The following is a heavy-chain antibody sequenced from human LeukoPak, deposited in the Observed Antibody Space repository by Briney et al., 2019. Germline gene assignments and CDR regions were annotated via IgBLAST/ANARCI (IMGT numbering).Heavy chain of an antibody. D-gene: IGHD3-22*01. J-gene: IGHJ4*02. CDR2: ISYDGSNK. V-gene: IGHV3-30-3*01. Sequence: GGSLRFSCAASGFTFSSYAMHWVRQAPGRGLEWVAVISYDGSNKYYADSVKGRFTISRDNSKNTLYLQMNSLRAEDTAVYYCAGGVNTPREGHYYDSSGYTYYFDYWGQGTLVTVSS. CDR3: AGGVNTPREGHYYDSSGYTYYFDY. CDR1: GFTFSSYA.